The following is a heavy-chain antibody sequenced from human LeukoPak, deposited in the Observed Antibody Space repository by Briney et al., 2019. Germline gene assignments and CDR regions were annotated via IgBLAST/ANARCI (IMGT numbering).Heavy chain of an antibody. V-gene: IGHV3-48*03. CDR3: VKDPRYYYGSGSYPYDAFDI. J-gene: IGHJ3*02. Sequence: PGGSLRLSCAASGFTFSSYEMNWVRQAPGKGLEWVSYISSSGSTIYYADSVKGRFTISRDNSKNTLYLQMNSLRAEDTAVYYCVKDPRYYYGSGSYPYDAFDIWGQGTMVTVSS. CDR1: GFTFSSYE. CDR2: ISSSGSTI. D-gene: IGHD3-10*01.